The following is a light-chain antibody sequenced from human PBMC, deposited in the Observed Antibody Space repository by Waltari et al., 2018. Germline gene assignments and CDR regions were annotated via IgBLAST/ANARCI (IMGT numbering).Light chain of an antibody. CDR2: AAS. CDR1: QGISNW. CDR3: QQANSFPLT. Sequence: DIQLTQSPSSVSASVGDRVTIPCRASQGISNWLAWYQQKPGKAPKFLIYAASTLQSGVPSRFSGSGTVTECTLTISSLHPEDFATYYCQQANSFPLTFGGGTKVEIK. V-gene: IGKV1-12*01. J-gene: IGKJ4*01.